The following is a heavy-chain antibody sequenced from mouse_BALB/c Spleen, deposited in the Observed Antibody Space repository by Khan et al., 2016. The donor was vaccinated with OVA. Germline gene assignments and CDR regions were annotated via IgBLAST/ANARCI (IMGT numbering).Heavy chain of an antibody. CDR1: GYTFTNYG. D-gene: IGHD6-1*01. CDR2: INTYTGEP. CDR3: ARSASYWFFDV. Sequence: QIQLVQSGPELKKPGETVKISCKASGYTFTNYGMNWVKQAPGKGLKWMGWINTYTGEPTYADDFKGRFAFSLETSANTAYLQINKLKNEDTATSCCARSASYWFFDVLGAGTTVTVSS. V-gene: IGHV9-3-1*01. J-gene: IGHJ1*01.